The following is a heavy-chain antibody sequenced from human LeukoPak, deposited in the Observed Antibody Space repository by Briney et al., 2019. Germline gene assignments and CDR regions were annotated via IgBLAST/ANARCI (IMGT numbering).Heavy chain of an antibody. V-gene: IGHV4-59*08. CDR3: ARGGVWFDP. D-gene: IGHD1-26*01. CDR1: GGSISSYY. Sequence: PSETLSLTCTVSGGSISSYYWSWIRQPPGKGLEWLGYIYYSGSTNYNPSLKSRVTISIDSSKNQFSLKLSSVTAADTAVYYCARGGVWFDPWGQGTLVTVSS. CDR2: IYYSGST. J-gene: IGHJ5*02.